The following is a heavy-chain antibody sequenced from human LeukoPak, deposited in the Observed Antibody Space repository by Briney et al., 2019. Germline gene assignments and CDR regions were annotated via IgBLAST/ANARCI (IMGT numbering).Heavy chain of an antibody. Sequence: GGSLRLSCAASGFTFSSYDMNWVRQAPGKGLEWVSYIRSSGSTIYYADSVKGRFIISTDNAKNSLYLQKNSLRAEDTAVYYCARDGDTAIDYWGQGTLVPVSS. V-gene: IGHV3-48*03. D-gene: IGHD5-18*01. CDR3: ARDGDTAIDY. CDR1: GFTFSSYD. J-gene: IGHJ4*02. CDR2: IRSSGSTI.